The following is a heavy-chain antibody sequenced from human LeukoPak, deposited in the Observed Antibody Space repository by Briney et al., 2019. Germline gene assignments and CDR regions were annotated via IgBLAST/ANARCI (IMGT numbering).Heavy chain of an antibody. CDR1: GCTFSNAW. CDR3: TTQYSSGWYVAFDI. Sequence: GGSLRLSCVASGCTFSNAWMSWVRQAPGKGLDWVGRIKSKTDGGTTDYAAPVKGRFTISRDDSKNTLYLQMNSLKTEDTAVFYCTTQYSSGWYVAFDIWGQGTMVTVSS. V-gene: IGHV3-15*01. D-gene: IGHD6-19*01. CDR2: IKSKTDGGTT. J-gene: IGHJ3*02.